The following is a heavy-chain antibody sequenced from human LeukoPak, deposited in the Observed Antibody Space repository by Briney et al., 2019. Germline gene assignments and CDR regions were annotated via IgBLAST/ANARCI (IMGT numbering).Heavy chain of an antibody. CDR2: ISAYNGNT. Sequence: ASVKVSCKASGYAFTSYGISWVRQAPGQGLEWMGWISAYNGNTNYAQKLQGRVTMTTDTSTSTAYMELRSLRSDDTAVYYCARDTTIFGVVRDAFDIWGQGTMVTVSS. D-gene: IGHD3-3*01. CDR1: GYAFTSYG. CDR3: ARDTTIFGVVRDAFDI. V-gene: IGHV1-18*01. J-gene: IGHJ3*02.